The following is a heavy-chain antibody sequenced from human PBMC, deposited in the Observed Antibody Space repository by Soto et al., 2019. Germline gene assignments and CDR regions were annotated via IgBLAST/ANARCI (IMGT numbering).Heavy chain of an antibody. CDR2: IYYSGST. CDR3: ARGGVPAAYDY. Sequence: SETLSLTCTVSGGSISSGGYYWSWIRQHPGKGLEWIGYIYYSGSTYYNPSLKSRVTISVDTSKNQFSLKLSSVTAADTAVYYCARGGVPAAYDYWGQGTLVTVSS. CDR1: GGSISSGGYY. D-gene: IGHD2-2*01. J-gene: IGHJ4*02. V-gene: IGHV4-31*03.